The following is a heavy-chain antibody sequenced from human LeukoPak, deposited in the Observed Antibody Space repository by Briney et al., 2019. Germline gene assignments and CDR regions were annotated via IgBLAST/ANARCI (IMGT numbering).Heavy chain of an antibody. V-gene: IGHV3-30*02. CDR1: GFTFSSYG. CDR2: IRYDGSNK. Sequence: GGSLRLSCAASGFTFSSYGMHWVRQAPGKGLEWVAFIRYDGSNKYYADSVKGRFTISRDNSKNTLYLQMNSLRAEDTAVYYCAKEDYGWQWELPLFDYWGQGTLVTVSS. CDR3: AKEDYGWQWELPLFDY. D-gene: IGHD1-26*01. J-gene: IGHJ4*02.